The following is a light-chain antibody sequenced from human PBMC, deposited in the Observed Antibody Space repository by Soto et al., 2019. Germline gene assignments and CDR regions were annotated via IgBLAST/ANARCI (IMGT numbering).Light chain of an antibody. CDR3: QQRSNWPPVT. Sequence: TQSPSSLSASVGDRFTITCRASEDISSYLAWYQQKPGQAPRLLIYDASKRATGIPARFSGTESGTDFTLTISSLEPEDVAVYYCQQRSNWPPVTFGQRTKVAI. CDR1: EDISSY. J-gene: IGKJ1*01. V-gene: IGKV3-11*01. CDR2: DAS.